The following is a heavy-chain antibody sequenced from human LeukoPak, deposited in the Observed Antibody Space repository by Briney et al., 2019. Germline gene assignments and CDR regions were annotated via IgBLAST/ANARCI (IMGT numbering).Heavy chain of an antibody. J-gene: IGHJ5*02. CDR1: GFTFSSYG. V-gene: IGHV3-48*04. Sequence: GGSLRLSCAASGFTFSSYGMNWVRQAPGKGLEWVSYISSSSSTIYYADSVKGRFTISRDNAKNSLYLQMNSLRAEDTAVYYCARPYSSGWDNWFDPWGQGTLVTVSS. CDR2: ISSSSSTI. D-gene: IGHD6-19*01. CDR3: ARPYSSGWDNWFDP.